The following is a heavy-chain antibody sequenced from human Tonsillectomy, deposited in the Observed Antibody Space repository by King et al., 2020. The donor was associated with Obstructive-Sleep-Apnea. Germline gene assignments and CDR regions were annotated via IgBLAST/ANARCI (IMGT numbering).Heavy chain of an antibody. D-gene: IGHD3-22*01. Sequence: VQLVESGGGLVKPGGSLRLSCAASGFIFSDYYMSWIRQAPGKGLDWFSYISSSGSTIYYADSVKGRFTISRDNAKNSLYLQMNSLRAEDTAVYYCAFGNYYDSSGSLDAFDIWGQGTMVTVSS. J-gene: IGHJ3*02. CDR1: GFIFSDYY. V-gene: IGHV3-11*01. CDR3: AFGNYYDSSGSLDAFDI. CDR2: ISSSGSTI.